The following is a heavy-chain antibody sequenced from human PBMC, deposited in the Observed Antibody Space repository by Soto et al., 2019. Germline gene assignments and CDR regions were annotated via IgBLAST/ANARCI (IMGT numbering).Heavy chain of an antibody. CDR1: GGSISSGGYY. Sequence: PSETLSLTCTVSGGSISSGGYYWSWIRQHPGKGLEWIGYIYYSGSTCYNPSLKSRVTISVDTSKNQFSLKLSSVTAADTAVYYCTLDFWSGYYESRYFDYWGQGTLVTVSS. CDR3: TLDFWSGYYESRYFDY. D-gene: IGHD3-3*01. V-gene: IGHV4-31*03. CDR2: IYYSGST. J-gene: IGHJ4*02.